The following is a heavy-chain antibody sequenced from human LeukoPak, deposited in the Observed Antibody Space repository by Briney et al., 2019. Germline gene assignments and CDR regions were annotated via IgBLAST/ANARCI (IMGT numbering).Heavy chain of an antibody. CDR2: INPNSGGT. CDR3: ARDIVRVKAEPGFDY. Sequence: GASVKVSCKASGYTFTGHYMHWVRQAPGQGLEWMGWINPNSGGTNYAQKFQGRVTMTRDTSISTAYMELSRLRSDDTAVYYCARDIVRVKAEPGFDYWGQGTLVTVSS. V-gene: IGHV1-2*02. CDR1: GYTFTGHY. J-gene: IGHJ4*02. D-gene: IGHD1-14*01.